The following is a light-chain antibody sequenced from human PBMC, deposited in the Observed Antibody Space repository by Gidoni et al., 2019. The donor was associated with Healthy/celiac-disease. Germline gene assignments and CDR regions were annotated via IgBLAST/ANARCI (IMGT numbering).Light chain of an antibody. V-gene: IGLV2-14*01. CDR1: SSDVGGYKY. CDR2: YVS. Sequence: QSALTQPASVSGSPGQQITISCTGTSSDVGGYKYVSGYKQHPGKAPKLMIYYVSKRPSGVSNRFSGSTSGNTASLTISGLQAEDEADYYCSSYTSSSTLVVFGGGTTLTVL. J-gene: IGLJ2*01. CDR3: SSYTSSSTLVV.